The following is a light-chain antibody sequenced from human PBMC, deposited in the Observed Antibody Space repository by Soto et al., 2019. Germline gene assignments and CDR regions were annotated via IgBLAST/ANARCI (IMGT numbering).Light chain of an antibody. CDR1: QSITSSY. V-gene: IGKV3-20*01. CDR2: GAS. CDR3: HQYGSSPST. J-gene: IGKJ1*01. Sequence: IVLTQSPGTLSLSPWERATLSCRASQSITSSYLAWYQQKPGQAPRLLIYGASYRATGIPDRFSGSGSGTDFTLTISRLEPEDFAVYYCHQYGSSPSTFGQGTKVDIK.